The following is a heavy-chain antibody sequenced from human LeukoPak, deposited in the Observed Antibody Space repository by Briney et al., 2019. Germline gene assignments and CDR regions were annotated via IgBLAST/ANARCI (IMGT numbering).Heavy chain of an antibody. D-gene: IGHD6-19*01. J-gene: IGHJ4*02. CDR2: ITSSGSTI. V-gene: IGHV3-48*03. CDR1: GFTFSSYE. Sequence: PGGSLRLSCAASGFTFSSYEMNWVRQAPGKGLEGVSYITSSGSTIYYADSVRGRFTISRDNAKNSLYLQMNSLRAEDTAVYYCARYSSDWEIDSWGQGTLVTVSS. CDR3: ARYSSDWEIDS.